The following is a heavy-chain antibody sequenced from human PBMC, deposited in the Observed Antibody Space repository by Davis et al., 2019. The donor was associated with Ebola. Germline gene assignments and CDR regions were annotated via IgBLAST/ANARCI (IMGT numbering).Heavy chain of an antibody. Sequence: GESLKISCAASGFTFSSYWMSWVRQAPGKGLEWVANIKQDGSEKYYVDSVKGRFTISRDNAKNSLYLQMNSLRAEDTAVYYCARGPTLTSYGGNYFDYWGQGTLVTVSS. CDR1: GFTFSSYW. CDR2: IKQDGSEK. V-gene: IGHV3-7*01. J-gene: IGHJ4*02. CDR3: ARGPTLTSYGGNYFDY. D-gene: IGHD5-18*01.